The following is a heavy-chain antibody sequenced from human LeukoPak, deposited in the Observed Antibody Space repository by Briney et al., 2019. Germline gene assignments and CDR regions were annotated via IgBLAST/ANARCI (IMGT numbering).Heavy chain of an antibody. V-gene: IGHV3-23*01. CDR1: GFTFSSYA. CDR3: ARDPQYYYGSGYYFDY. CDR2: ISGSGGST. Sequence: GGSLRLSCAASGFTFSSYAMSWVRQAPGKGLEWVSAISGSGGSTYYADSVKGRFTISRDNSKNTLYLQTNSLRAEDTAVYYCARDPQYYYGSGYYFDYWGQGTLVTVSS. D-gene: IGHD3-10*01. J-gene: IGHJ4*02.